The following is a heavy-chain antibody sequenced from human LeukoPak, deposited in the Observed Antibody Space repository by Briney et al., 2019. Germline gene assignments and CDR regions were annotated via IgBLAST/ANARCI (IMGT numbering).Heavy chain of an antibody. D-gene: IGHD6-13*01. J-gene: IGHJ6*02. Sequence: SVKVSCEASGGTFSSYGVSWVRQAPGQGLEWMGGIIPIFSTANYAQKFQGRVTITADESTRTAYMELSSLGSEDTAVYYCAREVAAAMFHYAMDVWGQGTTVTVSS. CDR3: AREVAAAMFHYAMDV. CDR1: GGTFSSYG. V-gene: IGHV1-69*13. CDR2: IIPIFSTA.